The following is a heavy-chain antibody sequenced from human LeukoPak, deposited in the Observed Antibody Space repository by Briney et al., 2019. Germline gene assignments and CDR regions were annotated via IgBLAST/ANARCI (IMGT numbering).Heavy chain of an antibody. CDR1: GYTFTSYG. J-gene: IGHJ5*02. CDR2: ISAYNGNT. V-gene: IGHV1-18*01. D-gene: IGHD3-3*01. Sequence: ASVKVSCKASGYTFTSYGISWVRQAPGQGLEWMGWISAYNGNTNYAQKLQGRATMTRDMSTTTVYMELSSLRSEDTAVYYCARGPHRRTYDRDNWFDPWGQGTLVTVSS. CDR3: ARGPHRRTYDRDNWFDP.